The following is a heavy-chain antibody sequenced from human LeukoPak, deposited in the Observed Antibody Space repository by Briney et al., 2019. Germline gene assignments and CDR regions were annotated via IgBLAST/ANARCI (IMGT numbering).Heavy chain of an antibody. D-gene: IGHD3-22*01. CDR1: GGSFSGYY. Sequence: SETLSLTCAVYGGSFSGYYWSWIRQPPGKGLEWIGEINHSGSTNYNPSLKSRVTISVDTSKNQFSLKLSSVTAADTAAYYCASDLYVSSGYYRQDAFDIWSQGTMVTVSS. CDR3: ASDLYVSSGYYRQDAFDI. CDR2: INHSGST. V-gene: IGHV4-34*01. J-gene: IGHJ3*02.